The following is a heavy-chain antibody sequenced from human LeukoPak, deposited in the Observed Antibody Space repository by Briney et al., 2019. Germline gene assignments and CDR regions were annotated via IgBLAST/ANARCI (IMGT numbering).Heavy chain of an antibody. J-gene: IGHJ6*02. CDR3: AKDYYGSGSYTYYYGMDV. V-gene: IGHV3-30*02. CDR1: GFTFSSYG. Sequence: GGSLRLSCAASGFTFSSYGMHWVRQAPGKGLEWVAFIRYDGSNKYYADSVKGRFTISRDNSKNTLYLQMSSLRAEDTAVYYCAKDYYGSGSYTYYYGMDVWGQGTTVTVSS. CDR2: IRYDGSNK. D-gene: IGHD3-10*01.